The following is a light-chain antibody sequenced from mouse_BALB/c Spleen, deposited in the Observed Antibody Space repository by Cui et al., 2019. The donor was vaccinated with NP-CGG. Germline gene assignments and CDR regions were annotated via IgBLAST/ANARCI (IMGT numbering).Light chain of an antibody. CDR3: ALWFSNHWV. CDR2: GTN. CDR1: TRSVTTSNY. V-gene: IGLV1*01. J-gene: IGLJ1*01. Sequence: QAVVTQASALTTSPGETVTLTCRSRTRSVTTSNYPYWVKEKSDLLFTDLIGGTNNRAPGVPARFPGPLIGDKAAPTITGAQTGDGEIYFCALWFSNHWVFGGGTKLTVL.